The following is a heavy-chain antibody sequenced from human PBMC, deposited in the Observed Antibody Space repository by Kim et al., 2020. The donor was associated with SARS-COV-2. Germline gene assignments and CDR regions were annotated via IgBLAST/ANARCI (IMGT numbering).Heavy chain of an antibody. CDR3: ARESSRRAYY. CDR2: T. D-gene: IGHD2-2*01. Sequence: TVSADSVKGRFTISRDNSKTALFLQLNSLRADDTALYYCARESSRRAYYWGQGTLVTVSS. J-gene: IGHJ4*02. V-gene: IGHV3-23*01.